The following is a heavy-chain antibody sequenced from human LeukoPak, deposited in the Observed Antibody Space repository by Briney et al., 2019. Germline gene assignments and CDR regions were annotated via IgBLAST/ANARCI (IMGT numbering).Heavy chain of an antibody. J-gene: IGHJ1*01. D-gene: IGHD2-21*02. CDR2: INPDGRDT. CDR1: GFSISTFW. V-gene: IGHV3-7*01. Sequence: GGSLRLSCAGSGFSISTFWMSWVRQAPGKGLEWVAHINPDGRDTYYVDSVKGRFTISRDNAQNSMYLQMNSLRVEDTAVYYCTSWGDTTAEYFQRWGQGTLVTVSS. CDR3: TSWGDTTAEYFQR.